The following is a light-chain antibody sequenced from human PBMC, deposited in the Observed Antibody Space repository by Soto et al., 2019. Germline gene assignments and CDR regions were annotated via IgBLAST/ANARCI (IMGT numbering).Light chain of an antibody. J-gene: IGLJ2*01. V-gene: IGLV1-44*01. CDR2: SYN. CDR3: AAWDDSLNGVV. CDR1: SSNIGSNT. Sequence: QSVLTQPPSASGTPGQRVTISCSGSSSNIGSNTVNWYQQLPGTAPKLLFYSYNQRPSGVPDRFSGSKSGTSASLAISGLQSEDEADYYCAAWDDSLNGVVFGGGTKLTFL.